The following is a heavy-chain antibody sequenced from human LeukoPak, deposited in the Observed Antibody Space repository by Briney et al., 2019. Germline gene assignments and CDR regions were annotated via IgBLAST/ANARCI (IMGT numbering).Heavy chain of an antibody. J-gene: IGHJ4*02. V-gene: IGHV3-53*01. CDR3: ASLEGGPSDGR. CDR2: IYSGGTT. Sequence: QSGGSLRLSCEVSGFPVRSRYMTWVRQPPGKGLECVAVIYSGGTTYHIDSVKGRFTISRDISKSTMYLEMNNLRVEDTATYYCASLEGGPSDGRWGQGTLVIVSS. CDR1: GFPVRSRY. D-gene: IGHD3-3*01.